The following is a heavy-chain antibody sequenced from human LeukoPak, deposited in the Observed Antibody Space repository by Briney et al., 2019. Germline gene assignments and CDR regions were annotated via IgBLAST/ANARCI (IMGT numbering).Heavy chain of an antibody. CDR3: ARDSGGGWFDP. CDR2: IYTSGST. J-gene: IGHJ5*02. CDR1: GGSISTYY. D-gene: IGHD3-16*01. Sequence: SETLSLTCAVSGGSISTYYWTWVRQPAGKGLEWIGHIYTSGSTNYNPSLKSRVTMSVDTSKNQFSLKLTSVTAADTAVYYCARDSGGGWFDPRGQGSLVTVSS. V-gene: IGHV4-4*07.